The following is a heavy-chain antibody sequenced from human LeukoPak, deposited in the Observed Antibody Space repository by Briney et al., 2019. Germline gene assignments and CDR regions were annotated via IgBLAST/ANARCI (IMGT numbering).Heavy chain of an antibody. D-gene: IGHD1/OR15-1a*01. Sequence: GGSLRLSCAASGFTFSSYSMNWVRQAPGKGLEWVSYIINSGTTIYYADSVKGRFTISRDNPKNSVYLQMSSLRAEDTAVYYCLVTTRSRGFDYWGQGTLVTVSS. CDR3: LVTTRSRGFDY. CDR2: IINSGTTI. CDR1: GFTFSSYS. V-gene: IGHV3-48*04. J-gene: IGHJ4*02.